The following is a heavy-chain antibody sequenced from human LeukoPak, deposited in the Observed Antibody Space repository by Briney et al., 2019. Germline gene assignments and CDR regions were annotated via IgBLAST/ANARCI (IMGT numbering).Heavy chain of an antibody. CDR3: ARLGAGTTSYGWFDP. Sequence: PSETLSLTCTVSGGSISSFYWSWIRQPPGKGLEWIGNIYNSGSTNYNPSLKSRVTIPLDTSKNQFSLKLSSVTAADTALYYCARLGAGTTSYGWFDPWGQGTLVTVSS. V-gene: IGHV4-59*08. CDR1: GGSISSFY. CDR2: IYNSGST. J-gene: IGHJ5*02. D-gene: IGHD1-1*01.